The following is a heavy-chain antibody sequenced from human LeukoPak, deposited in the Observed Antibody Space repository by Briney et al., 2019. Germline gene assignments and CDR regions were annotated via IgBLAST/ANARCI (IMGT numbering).Heavy chain of an antibody. D-gene: IGHD2-15*01. V-gene: IGHV3-23*01. CDR2: ISGSGGST. CDR3: AREVVSSPSYFDS. CDR1: GFTFSSYA. Sequence: PGGSLRLSCAASGFTFSSYAMSWVRQAPGKGLERVSAISGSGGSTYYADSVKGRFTISRDNSKNTLYLQMNSLIPEDTAVYYCAREVVSSPSYFDSWGQGTLVTVSS. J-gene: IGHJ4*02.